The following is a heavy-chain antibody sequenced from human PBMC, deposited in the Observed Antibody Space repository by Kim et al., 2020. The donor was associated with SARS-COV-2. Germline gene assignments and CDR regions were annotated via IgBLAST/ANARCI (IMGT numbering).Heavy chain of an antibody. V-gene: IGHV3-9*01. J-gene: IGHJ5*02. CDR1: GFTFDDYA. D-gene: IGHD1-26*01. Sequence: GGSLRLSCAASGFTFDDYAMHWVRQAPGKGLEWVSGISWNSGSIGYADSVKGRFTISRDNAKNSLYLQMNSLRAEDTALYYCAKDINGGSYGWFDPWGPGNPGHRLL. CDR2: ISWNSGSI. CDR3: AKDINGGSYGWFDP.